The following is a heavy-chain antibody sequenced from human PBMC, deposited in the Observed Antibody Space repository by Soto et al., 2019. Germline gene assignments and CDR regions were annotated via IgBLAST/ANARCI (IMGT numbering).Heavy chain of an antibody. V-gene: IGHV3-53*01. CDR2: IYSGGST. Sequence: GGSLRLSCAASGFTVSSNYMSWVRQAPGKGLEWVSVIYSGGSTYYADSVKGRFTISRDNSKNTLYLQMNSLRAEDTAVYYCARERSYDILTGYYPDAFDIWGQGTMVTVSS. CDR3: ARERSYDILTGYYPDAFDI. CDR1: GFTVSSNY. D-gene: IGHD3-9*01. J-gene: IGHJ3*02.